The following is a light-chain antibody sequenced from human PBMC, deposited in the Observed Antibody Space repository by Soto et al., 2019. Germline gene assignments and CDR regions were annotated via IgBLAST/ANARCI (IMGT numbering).Light chain of an antibody. Sequence: QSVLTQPPSVSGAPGQRVTISCTGSSSNIGAGYDVHWYQQLPGTAPKLLIYDNNNRPSGVPDRFSGSKSVTSASLAITGLQAEDEADYYCQSYDGSLSGSVFGGGTKLTVL. V-gene: IGLV1-40*01. CDR3: QSYDGSLSGSV. J-gene: IGLJ2*01. CDR2: DNN. CDR1: SSNIGAGYD.